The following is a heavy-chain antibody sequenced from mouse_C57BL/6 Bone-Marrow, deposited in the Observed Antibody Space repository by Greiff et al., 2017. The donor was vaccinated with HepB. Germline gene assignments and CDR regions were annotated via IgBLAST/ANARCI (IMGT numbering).Heavy chain of an antibody. CDR1: GYTFTSYW. J-gene: IGHJ2*01. CDR2: IHPNSGST. Sequence: QVQLQQPGAELVKPGASVKLSCKASGYTFTSYWMHWVKQRPGQGLEWIGMIHPNSGSTNYNEKFKSKATLTVDTSSSTAYMQRSSLTSEDSAVYYCARGAVVANFDYWGQGTTLTVSS. D-gene: IGHD1-1*01. CDR3: ARGAVVANFDY. V-gene: IGHV1-64*01.